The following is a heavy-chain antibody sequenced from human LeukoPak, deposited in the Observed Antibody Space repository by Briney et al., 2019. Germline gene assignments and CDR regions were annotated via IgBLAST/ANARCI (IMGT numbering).Heavy chain of an antibody. V-gene: IGHV3-23*01. CDR2: ISGSGGST. CDR3: AKIGRKRYCSSTSCLNYFDY. J-gene: IGHJ4*02. Sequence: GGSLRLSCAASGFTFSSYAMSWVRQAPGKGLEWVSAISGSGGSTYYAASVKGRFTISRDNSKNTLYLQMNSLRAEDTAVYYCAKIGRKRYCSSTSCLNYFDYWGQGTLVTVSS. CDR1: GFTFSSYA. D-gene: IGHD2-2*01.